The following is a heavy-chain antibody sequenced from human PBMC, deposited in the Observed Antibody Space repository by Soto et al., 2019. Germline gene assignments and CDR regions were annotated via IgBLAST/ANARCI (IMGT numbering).Heavy chain of an antibody. D-gene: IGHD2-15*01. CDR2: ISGSGGST. CDR1: GFTFSSYA. Sequence: GGSLRLSCAASGFTFSSYAMSWVRQAPGKGLEWVSAISGSGGSTYYADSVKGRFTISRDNSKNTLYLQMNSLRAEDTAVYYCAKYGGSRDYYYMDVWGKGTTVTVSS. J-gene: IGHJ6*03. CDR3: AKYGGSRDYYYMDV. V-gene: IGHV3-23*01.